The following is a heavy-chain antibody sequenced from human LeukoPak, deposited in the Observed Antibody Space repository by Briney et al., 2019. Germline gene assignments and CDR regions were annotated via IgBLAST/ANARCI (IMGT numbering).Heavy chain of an antibody. V-gene: IGHV3-23*01. CDR1: GFTFSSYA. CDR2: ISGSDSST. D-gene: IGHD2-21*02. J-gene: IGHJ5*02. CDR3: AREPYCGGDCPEGWFDP. Sequence: PGGSLRLSCAASGFTFSSYAMNWVRQAPGKGLEWVSTISGSDSSTYYADSVKGRFTISRDNSKNTLYLQMNSLRAEDTAVYYCAREPYCGGDCPEGWFDPWGQGTLVTVSS.